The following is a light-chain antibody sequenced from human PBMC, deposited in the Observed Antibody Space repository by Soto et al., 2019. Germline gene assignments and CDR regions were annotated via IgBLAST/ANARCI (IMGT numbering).Light chain of an antibody. Sequence: DIQMTQSPSSVSASVGDRVTISCRASEDINSRLAWYQQKPGNAPKLLIYAAFILQSGVPSRFSGYGSGTDFTLSISSLQPDDFATYYCQQYNSFSRTFGQGTKVDIK. J-gene: IGKJ1*01. CDR2: AAF. CDR3: QQYNSFSRT. CDR1: EDINSR. V-gene: IGKV1-12*01.